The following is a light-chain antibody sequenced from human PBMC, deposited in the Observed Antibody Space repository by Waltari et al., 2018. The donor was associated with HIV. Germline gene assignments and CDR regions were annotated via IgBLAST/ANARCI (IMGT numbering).Light chain of an antibody. J-gene: IGKJ4*01. CDR2: GAS. V-gene: IGKV3-20*01. CDR3: QQYSDWPLT. Sequence: EIVLTQSPGTLSLSPGERATLSCRASQSVSSSYLAWYQQKSGQAPRLLIYGASSRATGIPDRFSGSGSGTEFTLTIARLEPEDFAVYYCQQYSDWPLTFGGGTKVEVK. CDR1: QSVSSSY.